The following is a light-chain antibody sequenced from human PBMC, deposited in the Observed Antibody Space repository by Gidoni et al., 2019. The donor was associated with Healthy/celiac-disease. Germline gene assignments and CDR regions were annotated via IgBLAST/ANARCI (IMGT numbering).Light chain of an antibody. CDR3: QQYGSSHT. J-gene: IGKJ2*01. CDR1: QSVSSSY. CDR2: GAS. Sequence: EIVLTQCPGTLSLSPGERATLSCRASQSVSSSYLAWYQQKPGQAPRLLIYGASSRATGIPDRFSGSGSGTDFPLTISRLEPEDFAVYYCQQYGSSHTFXQXTKLEIK. V-gene: IGKV3-20*01.